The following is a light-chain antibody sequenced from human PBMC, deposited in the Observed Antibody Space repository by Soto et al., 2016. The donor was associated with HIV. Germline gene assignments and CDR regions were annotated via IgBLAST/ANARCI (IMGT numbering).Light chain of an antibody. CDR1: QSISKW. Sequence: DIQMTQSPSTLSAFVGDRVTITCRAGQSISKWLAWFQEKPGKAPKVLIHKASSLQSGVPSRFGGGGSGTQFTLTISSLQPDDFATYYCQQCDNYSWTFGQGTKVETK. CDR2: KAS. J-gene: IGKJ1*01. CDR3: QQCDNYSWT. V-gene: IGKV1-5*03.